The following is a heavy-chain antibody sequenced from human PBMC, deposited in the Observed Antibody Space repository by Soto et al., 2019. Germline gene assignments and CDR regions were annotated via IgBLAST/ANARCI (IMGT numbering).Heavy chain of an antibody. Sequence: SETLSLTCTVSGASITQYYWYWIRQSPGKGLEWIGYIYYSGSTNYNPSLKSRVTISVDTSKNQFSLKLSSVTAADTAVYYCARVHSSSWYRSYWFDPWGQRTLVTVSS. CDR2: IYYSGST. CDR1: GASITQYY. D-gene: IGHD6-13*01. J-gene: IGHJ5*02. CDR3: ARVHSSSWYRSYWFDP. V-gene: IGHV4-59*01.